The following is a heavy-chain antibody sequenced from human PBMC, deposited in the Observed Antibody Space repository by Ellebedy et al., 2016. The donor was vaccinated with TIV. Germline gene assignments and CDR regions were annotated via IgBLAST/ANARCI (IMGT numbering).Heavy chain of an antibody. CDR2: MNPNSGNT. CDR1: GYTFTSYD. J-gene: IGHJ4*02. V-gene: IGHV1-8*01. Sequence: ASVKVSXXASGYTFTSYDINWVRQATGQGLEWMGWMNPNSGNTGYAQKFQGRVTMTRNTSISTAYMELSSLRSEDTAVYYCARARSRSSGWYSVGYWGQGTLVTVSS. D-gene: IGHD6-19*01. CDR3: ARARSRSSGWYSVGY.